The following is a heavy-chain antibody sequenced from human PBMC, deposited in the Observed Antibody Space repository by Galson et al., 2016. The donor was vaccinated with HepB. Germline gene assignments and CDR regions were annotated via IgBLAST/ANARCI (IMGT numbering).Heavy chain of an antibody. D-gene: IGHD5-18*01. CDR3: AKRPYSYGWHYGMDV. CDR1: GFTFSPYA. J-gene: IGHJ6*02. V-gene: IGHV3-30-3*02. CDR2: TSYDGSHQ. Sequence: SLRLSCAASGFTFSPYAMHWVRQAPGNGLEWVAVTSYDGSHQHSRDSVKGRFTISRDNSKNTLYLQMKSLRDEDTAVYYCAKRPYSYGWHYGMDVWGQGTTVTVSS.